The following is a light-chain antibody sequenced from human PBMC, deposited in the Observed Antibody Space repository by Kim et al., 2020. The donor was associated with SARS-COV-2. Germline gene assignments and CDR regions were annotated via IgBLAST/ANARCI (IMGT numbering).Light chain of an antibody. CDR3: QTWGPGIRV. V-gene: IGLV4-69*02. CDR1: SGHSNYA. J-gene: IGLJ3*02. CDR2: LNSDGSH. Sequence: PVLTQSPSASASLGASVKLTCTLSSGHSNYAIAWHQQLPEKGPRYLMKLNSDGSHTEGDGVPDRFSGSSSGTERYLTISNLQSEDEADYYCQTWGPGIRVFGGGTQLTVL.